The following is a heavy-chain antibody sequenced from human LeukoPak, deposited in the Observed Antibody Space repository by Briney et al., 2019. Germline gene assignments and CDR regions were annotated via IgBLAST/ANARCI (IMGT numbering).Heavy chain of an antibody. V-gene: IGHV4-39*07. CDR2: VYSSGSV. Sequence: SETLSLTCAVSGGSIAIRNYYWAWIRQSPGRGLEWLGSVYSSGSVYYNPSLKSRVTMSVDTSKNQFSLKLTSVTAADTALYFCARGMSAAYDYNWFDSWGQGTLVTVSS. J-gene: IGHJ5*01. CDR1: GGSIAIRNYY. D-gene: IGHD5-12*01. CDR3: ARGMSAAYDYNWFDS.